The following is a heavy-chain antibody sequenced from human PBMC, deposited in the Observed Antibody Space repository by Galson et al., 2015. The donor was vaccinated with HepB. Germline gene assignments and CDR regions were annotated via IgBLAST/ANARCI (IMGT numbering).Heavy chain of an antibody. CDR2: ISYDGGKK. D-gene: IGHD1-14*01. J-gene: IGHJ4*02. V-gene: IGHV3-30*18. CDR3: ANGNHAEYSW. Sequence: SLRLSCAASGFTFSSHGMHWVRQAPGKGLEWVAVISYDGGKKHYADSVKGRFTISRDNSKNTLYLQMNSLRTEDTAVYYCANGNHAEYSWWGQGTLVTVSS. CDR1: GFTFSSHG.